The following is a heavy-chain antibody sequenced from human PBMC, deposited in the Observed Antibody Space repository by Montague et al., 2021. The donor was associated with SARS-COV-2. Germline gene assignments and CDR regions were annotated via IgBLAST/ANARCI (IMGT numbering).Heavy chain of an antibody. CDR2: SYHSGTT. Sequence: SETLSLTRTLSGYSINSNYYWGWIRQPPGKGLEWIGCSYHSGTTXYHPSLKSRVTISLDTSNNHFSLKVTSVTAADTAVYYCARAPYYGPGKPYQFDYWGRGTLVTVSS. D-gene: IGHD3-10*01. J-gene: IGHJ4*02. CDR1: GYSINSNYY. V-gene: IGHV4-38-2*02. CDR3: ARAPYYGPGKPYQFDY.